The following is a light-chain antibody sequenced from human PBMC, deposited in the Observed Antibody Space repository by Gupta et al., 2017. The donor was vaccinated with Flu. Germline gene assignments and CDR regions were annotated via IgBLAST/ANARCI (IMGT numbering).Light chain of an antibody. CDR3: QQVDSTPIT. CDR2: WAS. J-gene: IGKJ4*01. Sequence: IVMTQSPDSLSVSLGERATIHFKSSQSGLYSSNNKNYLAWYQHKPGQPPKLLIYWASTRESGVPDRFSGRGSGTDFTLTISSLQAEDVAVYYCQQVDSTPITFGGGTKVEIK. CDR1: QSGLYSSNNKNY. V-gene: IGKV4-1*01.